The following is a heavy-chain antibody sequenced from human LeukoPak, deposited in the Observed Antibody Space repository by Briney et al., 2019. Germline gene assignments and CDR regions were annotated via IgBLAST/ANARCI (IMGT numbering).Heavy chain of an antibody. Sequence: PSETLSLTCTVSGGSISSGDYYWSWIRQPPGKGLEWIGYIYYSGSTYYNPSLKSRVTISVDTSKNQFSLKLSSVTAADTAVYYCARDLRRASSSSYWFDPWGQGTLVTVSS. CDR2: IYYSGST. CDR3: ARDLRRASSSSYWFDP. D-gene: IGHD6-6*01. V-gene: IGHV4-30-4*08. J-gene: IGHJ5*02. CDR1: GGSISSGDYY.